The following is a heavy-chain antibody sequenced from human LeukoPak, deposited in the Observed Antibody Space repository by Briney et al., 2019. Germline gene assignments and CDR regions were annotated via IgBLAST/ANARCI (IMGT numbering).Heavy chain of an antibody. CDR3: ARIGLSDYYDGSGGSIGY. J-gene: IGHJ4*02. V-gene: IGHV4-30-4*01. CDR2: IYYSGST. D-gene: IGHD3-22*01. Sequence: SETLSLTCTVSGGSISSGDYYWSWIRQPPGKGLEWIGYIYYSGSTYYNPSLKSRVTISVDTSKNQFSLKLSSVTAADTAVYYCARIGLSDYYDGSGGSIGYWGQGTLVTVSS. CDR1: GGSISSGDYY.